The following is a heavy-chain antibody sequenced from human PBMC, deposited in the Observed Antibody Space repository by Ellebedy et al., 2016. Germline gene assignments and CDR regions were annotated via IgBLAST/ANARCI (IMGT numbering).Heavy chain of an antibody. CDR3: AKQRSLVVPAATDY. J-gene: IGHJ4*02. D-gene: IGHD2-2*01. V-gene: IGHV3-23*01. CDR1: GFTFSSYA. CDR2: ISGSGGST. Sequence: GESLKISCAASGFTFSSYAMSWVRQAPGKGLEWVSAISGSGGSTYYADSVKGRFTISRDNSKNTLYLQMNSLRAEDTAVYYCAKQRSLVVPAATDYWGQGTLVTVSS.